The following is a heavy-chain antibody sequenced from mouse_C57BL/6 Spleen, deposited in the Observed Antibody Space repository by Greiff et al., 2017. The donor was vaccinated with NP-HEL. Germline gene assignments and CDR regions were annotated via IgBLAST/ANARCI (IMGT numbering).Heavy chain of an antibody. CDR3: ARKEDFDDYEEYFDV. CDR2: IWSGGST. D-gene: IGHD2-4*01. Sequence: VQLQESGPGLVQPSQSLSITCTVSGFSLTSYGVHWVRQSPGKGLEWLGVIWSGGSTDYNAAFISRLSISKDNSKIQVFFKMNSLQADDTAIYYCARKEDFDDYEEYFDVWGTGTTVTVSS. V-gene: IGHV2-2*01. J-gene: IGHJ1*03. CDR1: GFSLTSYG.